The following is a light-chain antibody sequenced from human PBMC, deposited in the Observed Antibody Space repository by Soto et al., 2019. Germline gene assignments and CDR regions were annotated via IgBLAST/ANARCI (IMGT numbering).Light chain of an antibody. CDR1: QSVSSY. V-gene: IGKV3-11*01. Sequence: EIVLTQSPATLSLSPGERATLSCRARQSVSSYLAWYQQKPDQAHRLLISDASNRATGIPARFSGSWSGTYFTLTVSSLEPEDFAVYYWQQRRDWPLTFGGGTKVEI. CDR2: DAS. CDR3: QQRRDWPLT. J-gene: IGKJ4*01.